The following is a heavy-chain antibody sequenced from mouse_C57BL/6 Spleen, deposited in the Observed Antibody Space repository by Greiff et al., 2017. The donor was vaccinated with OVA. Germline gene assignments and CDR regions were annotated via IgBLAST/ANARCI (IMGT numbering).Heavy chain of an antibody. CDR1: GFSLSTSGMG. D-gene: IGHD2-5*01. Sequence: QVTLKVSGPGILQSSQTLSLTCSFSGFSLSTSGMGVSWIRQPSGKGLEWLAHIYWDDDKRYNPSLKSRLTISKDTSRNQVFLKITSVDTADTATYYCARSPLLYYSKRHYAMDYWGQGTSVTVSS. J-gene: IGHJ4*01. V-gene: IGHV8-12*01. CDR3: ARSPLLYYSKRHYAMDY. CDR2: IYWDDDK.